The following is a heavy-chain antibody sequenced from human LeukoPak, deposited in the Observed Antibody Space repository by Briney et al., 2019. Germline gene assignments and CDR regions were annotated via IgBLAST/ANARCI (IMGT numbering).Heavy chain of an antibody. V-gene: IGHV4-39*07. D-gene: IGHD2-8*01. Sequence: SETLSLTCTVSGGSISSSDYYWGWIRQPPGKGLEWIGNIYYTGSTSYNSSLKSRVTISIDTSKNQFSLQLSSVTAADTAVYFCARENYCTNGVCWAFDPWGQGALVTVSS. CDR2: IYYTGST. CDR1: GGSISSSDYY. J-gene: IGHJ5*02. CDR3: ARENYCTNGVCWAFDP.